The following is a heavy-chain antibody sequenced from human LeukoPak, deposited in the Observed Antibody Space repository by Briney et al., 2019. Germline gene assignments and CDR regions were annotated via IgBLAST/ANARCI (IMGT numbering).Heavy chain of an antibody. J-gene: IGHJ4*01. V-gene: IGHV3-21*01. D-gene: IGHD6-19*01. CDR3: ARVQSCGWSLVSY. CDR2: ISLSRNCI. CDR1: GFTFSSYT. Sequence: GGALRLSCAASGFTFSSYTMSWVRQAPGKGLEWVSAISLSRNCIYYADSVKGRFTISRDHAKNSLYLQTNSRRVEGTVVYYCARVQSCGWSLVSYWG.